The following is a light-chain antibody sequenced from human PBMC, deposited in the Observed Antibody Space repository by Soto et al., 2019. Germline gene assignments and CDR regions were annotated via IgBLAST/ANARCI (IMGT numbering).Light chain of an antibody. CDR2: KAS. CDR3: HQFHSFSPT. CDR1: QSISSW. Sequence: DIQMTQSPSTLSASVGDRVTITCRASQSISSWLAWYQQKPGKAPKLLIYKASSLESGVPSRFRGSGSGTEFTLTISRLQPDDFATYYCHQFHSFSPTFGQGTKVEIK. V-gene: IGKV1-5*03. J-gene: IGKJ1*01.